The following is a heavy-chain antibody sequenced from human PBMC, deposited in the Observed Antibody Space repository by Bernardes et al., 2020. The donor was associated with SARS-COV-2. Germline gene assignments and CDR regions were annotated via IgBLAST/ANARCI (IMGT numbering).Heavy chain of an antibody. CDR3: ARDEGDQNHPAGGLGWVY. Sequence: GGSLRLSCAASGFTFSSYSMNWVRQAPGKGLEWVSYISSSSSTIYYADSVKGRFTISRDNAKNSLYLQMNSLRAEDTAVYYCARDEGDQNHPAGGLGWVYWGQGTLVTVSS. CDR2: ISSSSSTI. V-gene: IGHV3-48*01. J-gene: IGHJ4*02. CDR1: GFTFSSYS. D-gene: IGHD1-26*01.